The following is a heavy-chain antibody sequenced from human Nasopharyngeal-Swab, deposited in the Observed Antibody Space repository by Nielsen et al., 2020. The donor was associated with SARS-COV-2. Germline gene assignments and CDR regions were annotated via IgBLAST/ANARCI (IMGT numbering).Heavy chain of an antibody. CDR3: ARGLSSYSSSTRWFDT. CDR1: GGSFSGYY. V-gene: IGHV4-34*01. Sequence: GSLRLSCAVYGGSFSGYYWSWIRQPPGKGLEWIGEINHSGSTNYNPSLKSRVTISVDTSKNQFSLKLSSVTAADTAVYYCARGLSSYSSSTRWFDTWGQGTLVTVSS. D-gene: IGHD6-13*01. J-gene: IGHJ5*02. CDR2: INHSGST.